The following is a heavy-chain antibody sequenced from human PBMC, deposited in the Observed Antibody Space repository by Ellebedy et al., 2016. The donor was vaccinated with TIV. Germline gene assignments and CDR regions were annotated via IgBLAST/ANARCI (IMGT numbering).Heavy chain of an antibody. J-gene: IGHJ2*01. CDR1: GFTFSSHG. CDR3: AKEGAFGNWYFDL. D-gene: IGHD1-14*01. CDR2: IADYGTVQ. V-gene: IGHV3-30*18. Sequence: GESLKISCAASGFTFSSHGMHWVRQVPGKGPEWVAVIADYGTVQYYSDSVKGRFTISRYNSKNALWLQMNSLRFEDTAVYFCAKEGAFGNWYFDLWGRGTLVTVSS.